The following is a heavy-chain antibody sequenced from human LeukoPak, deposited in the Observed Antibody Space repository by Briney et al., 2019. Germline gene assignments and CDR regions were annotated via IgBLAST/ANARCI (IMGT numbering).Heavy chain of an antibody. V-gene: IGHV3-21*01. CDR3: ARVGSRKSDY. CDR1: GFTFSSYA. J-gene: IGHJ4*02. Sequence: GGSLRLSCAASGFTFSSYAMSWVRQAPGKGLEWVSSISSSSSYIYYADSVKGRFTISRDNAKNSLYLQMNSLRAEDTAVYYCARVGSRKSDYWGQGTLVTVSS. CDR2: ISSSSSYI. D-gene: IGHD2-15*01.